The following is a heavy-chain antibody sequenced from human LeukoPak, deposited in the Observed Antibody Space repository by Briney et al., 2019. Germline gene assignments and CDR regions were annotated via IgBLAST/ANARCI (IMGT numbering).Heavy chain of an antibody. D-gene: IGHD2-2*01. CDR1: GGSISSGDYY. CDR3: AREKYYCSSTIFYPSWFDP. Sequence: PSETLSLTCTVSGGSISSGDYYWSWIRQRPGKGLEWIGYIYYSGNTYYNPSLKSRVTISVDTSKNQFSLKLSSVTAADTAVYYCAREKYYCSSTIFYPSWFDPWGQGTLVTVSS. J-gene: IGHJ5*02. CDR2: IYYSGNT. V-gene: IGHV4-31*03.